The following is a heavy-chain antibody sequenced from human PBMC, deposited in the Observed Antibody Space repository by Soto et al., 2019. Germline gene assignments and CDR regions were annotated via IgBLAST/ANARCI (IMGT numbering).Heavy chain of an antibody. Sequence: ASVKVSCKASGYTFTSYGISWVRQAPGQGLEWMGWVSAYNGNTNYAQKLQGRVTMTTDTSTSTAYMELRSLRSDDTAVYYCAREDIVVVPAAMRGVNSWDYYYMDGWGKRTTVTSP. CDR1: GYTFTSYG. J-gene: IGHJ6*03. D-gene: IGHD2-2*01. CDR3: AREDIVVVPAAMRGVNSWDYYYMDG. V-gene: IGHV1-18*01. CDR2: VSAYNGNT.